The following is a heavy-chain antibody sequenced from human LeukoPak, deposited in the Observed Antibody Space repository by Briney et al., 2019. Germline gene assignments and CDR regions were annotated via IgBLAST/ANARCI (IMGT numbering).Heavy chain of an antibody. CDR1: EFIFSGYW. Sequence: GGSLRLSCAASEFIFSGYWMNWVRQAPGKGLEWVANIKQDGSEKQYVDSVRGRFTISRDNAKNSLYLQMNSLRVEDTAAYYCARDGFVGAADYWGQGTLVTVSS. CDR3: ARDGFVGAADY. J-gene: IGHJ4*02. CDR2: IKQDGSEK. V-gene: IGHV3-7*01. D-gene: IGHD6-13*01.